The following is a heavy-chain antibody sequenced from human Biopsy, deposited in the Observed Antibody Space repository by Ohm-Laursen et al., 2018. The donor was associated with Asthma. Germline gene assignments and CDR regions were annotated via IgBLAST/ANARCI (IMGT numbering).Heavy chain of an antibody. Sequence: GTLSLTCSVSGGAIRTSGYYWGWIRQPPGKGLEWIGSMYYSGSASYNPSLESRVTISVDTSKNQFSLQLSSVTAADTAVYYCARDGGLTSYPGTFHIWGQGTMVTVSS. D-gene: IGHD1-1*01. CDR2: MYYSGSA. V-gene: IGHV4-39*02. CDR1: GGAIRTSGYY. CDR3: ARDGGLTSYPGTFHI. J-gene: IGHJ3*02.